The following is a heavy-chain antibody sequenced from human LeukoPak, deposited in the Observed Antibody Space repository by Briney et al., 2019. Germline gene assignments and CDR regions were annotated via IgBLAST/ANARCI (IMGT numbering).Heavy chain of an antibody. CDR3: ARDRYFGVTISEYYFDY. Sequence: PGGSLRLSCAASGFTVSSNYMSWVRQAPGKGLEWVANIKQDGSEKYYVDSVRGRFTISRDNAKNSLYLQMNSLRAEDTAVYYCARDRYFGVTISEYYFDYWGQGTLVTVSS. CDR1: GFTVSSNY. CDR2: IKQDGSEK. J-gene: IGHJ4*02. D-gene: IGHD3-3*01. V-gene: IGHV3-7*01.